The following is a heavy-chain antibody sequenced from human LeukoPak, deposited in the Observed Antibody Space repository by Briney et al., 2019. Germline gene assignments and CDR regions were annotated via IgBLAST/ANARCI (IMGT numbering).Heavy chain of an antibody. CDR1: GYTFTSYY. CDR3: ARVSGVGLYGSGSYSPSPFDY. V-gene: IGHV1-46*01. Sequence: ASVKVSCKASGYTFTSYYIHWVQRAPGQGLEWMGVVNPSVGSTTYAQKFQGRVTMTRDTSTSTVYMEMSTLGSEDTAVYYCARVSGVGLYGSGSYSPSPFDYWGQGTLVTVSS. D-gene: IGHD3-10*01. J-gene: IGHJ4*02. CDR2: VNPSVGST.